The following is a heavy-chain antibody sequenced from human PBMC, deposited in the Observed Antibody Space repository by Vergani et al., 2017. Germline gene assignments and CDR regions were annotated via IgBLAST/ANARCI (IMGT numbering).Heavy chain of an antibody. Sequence: EVQLLESGGGLVQPGGSLRLSCAASGFTFSSYAMSWVRQAPGKGLEWVSAISGSGGSTYYADSVKGRFTITRDNSKNTRYLQMNSLRAEDTAVDYCAKDRMTGTTNYYYYMDVWGKGTTVTVSS. CDR2: ISGSGGST. V-gene: IGHV3-23*01. J-gene: IGHJ6*03. CDR1: GFTFSSYA. D-gene: IGHD1-7*01. CDR3: AKDRMTGTTNYYYYMDV.